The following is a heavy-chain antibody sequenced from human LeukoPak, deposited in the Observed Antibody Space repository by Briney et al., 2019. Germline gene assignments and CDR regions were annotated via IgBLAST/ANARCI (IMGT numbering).Heavy chain of an antibody. CDR2: IKSKTDGGTT. CDR1: GFTFSNAW. Sequence: GGSLRLSCAASGFTFSNAWMSWVRQAPGKGLEWVGRIKSKTDGGTTDYAAPVKGRFTISRDGSKNTLYLQMNSLKTEDTAVYYCTTDQYYDSSGFDYWGQGTLVTVSS. J-gene: IGHJ4*02. CDR3: TTDQYYDSSGFDY. V-gene: IGHV3-15*01. D-gene: IGHD3-22*01.